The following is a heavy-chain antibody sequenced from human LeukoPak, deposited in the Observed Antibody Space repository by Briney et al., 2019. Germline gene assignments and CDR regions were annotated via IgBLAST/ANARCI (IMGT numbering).Heavy chain of an antibody. CDR1: GLPFSSAW. CDR2: IKSRTDGGTT. V-gene: IGHV3-15*01. CDR3: TTNTAPRM. D-gene: IGHD2-8*01. Sequence: PGGSLRLSCAASGLPFSSAWMSWVRQAPGKGLEWVGRIKSRTDGGTTDHAAPVKGRFTISRDDSENTVYLQMSSLKTEDTAVYYCTTNTAPRMWGQGTLVTVSS. J-gene: IGHJ4*02.